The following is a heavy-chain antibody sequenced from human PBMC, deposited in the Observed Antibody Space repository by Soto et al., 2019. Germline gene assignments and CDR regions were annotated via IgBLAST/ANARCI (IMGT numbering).Heavy chain of an antibody. CDR2: IWYDGSNK. V-gene: IGHV3-33*01. Sequence: GGSLRLSCAASGFTFSSYGMHWVRQAPGKGLEWVAVIWYDGSNKYYADSVKGRFTISRDNSKNTLYLQMNSLRAEDTAVYYCARVPGTRYYGMDVWGQGTTVIVSS. CDR1: GFTFSSYG. J-gene: IGHJ6*02. D-gene: IGHD1-7*01. CDR3: ARVPGTRYYGMDV.